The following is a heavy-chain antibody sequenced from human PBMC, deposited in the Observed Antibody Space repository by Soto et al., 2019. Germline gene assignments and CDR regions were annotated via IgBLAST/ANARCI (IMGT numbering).Heavy chain of an antibody. Sequence: SETLSLTCTVSGGSISSYYWSWFRQPPGQGLESLGYIYHTGVTNSNPSLSGRLSISIDTAKNQFSLKLSSVTSADTAIYYCARTARVPDFWGPGILVTVSS. J-gene: IGHJ4*02. CDR1: GGSISSYY. D-gene: IGHD2-2*01. CDR2: IYHTGVT. CDR3: ARTARVPDF. V-gene: IGHV4-59*01.